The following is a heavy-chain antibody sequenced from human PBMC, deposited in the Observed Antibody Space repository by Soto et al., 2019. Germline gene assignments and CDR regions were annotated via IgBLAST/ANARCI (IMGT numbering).Heavy chain of an antibody. J-gene: IGHJ4*02. D-gene: IGHD6-19*01. V-gene: IGHV4-31*03. CDR1: GGSISSGGYY. Sequence: QVQLQESGPGLVKPSQTLSLTCTVSGGSISSGGYYWSWIRQHPGKGLEWIWYIYYSGSTYYNPSLKSRVTISVDTSKNQFSLKLSSVTAADTAVYYCARDGRRSGWYFAYWGQGTLVTVSS. CDR3: ARDGRRSGWYFAY. CDR2: IYYSGST.